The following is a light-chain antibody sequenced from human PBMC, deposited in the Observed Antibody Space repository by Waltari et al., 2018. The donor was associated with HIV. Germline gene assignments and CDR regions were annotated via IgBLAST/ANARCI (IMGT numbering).Light chain of an antibody. J-gene: IGLJ1*01. CDR1: SLRRYS. Sequence: ALGQTVRITCQGDSLRRYSANWYQQKPGQAPVVVMYGKDNRPSGIPDRFSGSSSGNTGSLTITGAQAEDEAVYYCDSRDTNDKHHVFGTGTKVTV. CDR3: DSRDTNDKHHV. CDR2: GKD. V-gene: IGLV3-19*01.